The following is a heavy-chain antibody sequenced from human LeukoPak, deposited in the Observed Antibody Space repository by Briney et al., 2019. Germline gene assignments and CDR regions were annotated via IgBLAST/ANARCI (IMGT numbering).Heavy chain of an antibody. CDR2: IYTSGST. Sequence: SETLSLTCTVSGGSISSGSYYWSWIRQPARKGLEWIGRIYTSGSTIYNPSLKSRVTISVDTSKNQFSLKLSSVTAADTAVYYCQGYGGSYYDAFDIWGQGTMVTVSS. CDR1: GGSISSGSYY. CDR3: QGYGGSYYDAFDI. J-gene: IGHJ3*02. V-gene: IGHV4-61*02. D-gene: IGHD1-26*01.